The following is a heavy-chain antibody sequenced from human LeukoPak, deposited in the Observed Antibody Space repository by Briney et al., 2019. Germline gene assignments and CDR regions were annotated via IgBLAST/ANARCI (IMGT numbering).Heavy chain of an antibody. CDR1: GGSISSSSYY. V-gene: IGHV4-39*07. CDR3: ARDPGAYGDYATGSLSRYYYGMDV. Sequence: SETLSLTCTVSGGSISSSSYYWGWIRQPPGKGLEWIGSIYYSGSTYYNPSLKSRVTMSVDTSKNQFSLKLSSVTAADTAVYYCARDPGAYGDYATGSLSRYYYGMDVWGQGTTVTVSS. D-gene: IGHD4-17*01. J-gene: IGHJ6*02. CDR2: IYYSGST.